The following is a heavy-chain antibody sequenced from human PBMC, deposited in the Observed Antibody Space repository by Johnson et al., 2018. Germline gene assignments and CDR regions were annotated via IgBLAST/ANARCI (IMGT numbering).Heavy chain of an antibody. J-gene: IGHJ3*02. V-gene: IGHV3-30*03. CDR1: GFTFSTFG. Sequence: QVQLVQSGGGVVQPGGSLRLSCAASGFTFSTFGMHWVRQAPGKGLEWVALISYDGNNKYYVDSVRGRFTISRDNSKNTLYLQMNSLKAEDTGVYYCASEFHGLLVAKEALYSWGQGTMVTVSS. CDR3: ASEFHGLLVAKEALYS. D-gene: IGHD2-15*01. CDR2: ISYDGNNK.